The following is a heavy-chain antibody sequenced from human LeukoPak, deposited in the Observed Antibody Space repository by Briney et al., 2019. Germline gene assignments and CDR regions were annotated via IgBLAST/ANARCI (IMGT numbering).Heavy chain of an antibody. D-gene: IGHD2-15*01. J-gene: IGHJ4*02. V-gene: IGHV3-7*01. CDR3: ARARGFVVVVAATYYFDY. CDR2: INQDGSGK. CDR1: GFTFSNYW. Sequence: GGSLRLSCAASGFTFSNYWMSWVRQAPGKGLEWLANINQDGSGKYYVDSVKGRSTISRDNAKNSLYLQMNSLRAEDTAVYYCARARGFVVVVAATYYFDYWGQGTLVTVSS.